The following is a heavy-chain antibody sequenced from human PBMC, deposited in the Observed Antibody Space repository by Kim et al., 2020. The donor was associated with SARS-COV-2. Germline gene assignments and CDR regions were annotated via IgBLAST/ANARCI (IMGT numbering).Heavy chain of an antibody. Sequence: GGSLRLSCAASGFTFSSYAMHWVRQAPGKGLEWVAVISYDGSNKYYADSVKGRFTISRDNSKNTLYLQMNSLRAEDTAVYYCARDYDSSDTEGPDAFDIWGQGTMVTVSS. D-gene: IGHD3-22*01. CDR2: ISYDGSNK. CDR1: GFTFSSYA. J-gene: IGHJ3*02. V-gene: IGHV3-30-3*01. CDR3: ARDYDSSDTEGPDAFDI.